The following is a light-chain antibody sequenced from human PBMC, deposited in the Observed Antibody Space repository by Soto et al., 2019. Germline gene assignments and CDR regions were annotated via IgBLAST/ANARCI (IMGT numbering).Light chain of an antibody. V-gene: IGKV3-20*01. CDR3: QQYGSSPLT. CDR1: ESVSDSY. CDR2: GAS. Sequence: EIVLTQSPGTLSLSPGERATLSCRASESVSDSYLAWYQQRSGQAPRLVIYGASSRASAVPDRFSGSGSGADFTLTIRRLEPEDFAVYYCQQYGSSPLTFGGGTKVDIK. J-gene: IGKJ4*01.